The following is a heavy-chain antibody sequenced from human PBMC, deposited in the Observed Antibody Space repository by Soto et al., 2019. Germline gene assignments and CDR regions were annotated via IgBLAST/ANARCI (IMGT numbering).Heavy chain of an antibody. J-gene: IGHJ5*02. CDR2: INHSGST. D-gene: IGHD1-26*01. V-gene: IGHV4-34*01. Sequence: SETLSLTCAVYGGSFSGYYWSWIRQPPGKGLEWIGEINHSGSTNYNPSLKSRVTISVDTSKNQFSLKLSSVTAADTAVYYCARGPSPLGARRSGSYRSNLFDPWGQGTLVTVSS. CDR3: ARGPSPLGARRSGSYRSNLFDP. CDR1: GGSFSGYY.